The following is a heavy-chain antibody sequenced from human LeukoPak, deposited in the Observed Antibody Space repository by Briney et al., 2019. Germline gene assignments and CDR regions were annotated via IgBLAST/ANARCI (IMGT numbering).Heavy chain of an antibody. Sequence: PSETLSLTCAVYGGSFSGYYWSWIRQPPGKGLEWIGEINHSGSTNYNPSLKSRVTISVDTSKNQFSLKLSSVTAADTAVYYCARSQYYDYVWGSYRYYYYYYMDVWGKGTTVTVSS. J-gene: IGHJ6*03. CDR2: INHSGST. V-gene: IGHV4-34*01. D-gene: IGHD3-16*02. CDR1: GGSFSGYY. CDR3: ARSQYYDYVWGSYRYYYYYYMDV.